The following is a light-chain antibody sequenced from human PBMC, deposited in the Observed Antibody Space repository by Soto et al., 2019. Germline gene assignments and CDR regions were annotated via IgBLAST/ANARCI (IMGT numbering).Light chain of an antibody. J-gene: IGKJ2*01. CDR2: GAS. CDR1: QSVSSSY. V-gene: IGKV3-20*01. Sequence: EIVLTQSPGTLSLSPGERATLSCRASQSVSSSYLAWYQQKPGQAPRLLIYGASSRATGIPDRFSCSGSGTDFILTISRLEPEDFAVYYCQQYGSSPLYTFGQGTKLEIK. CDR3: QQYGSSPLYT.